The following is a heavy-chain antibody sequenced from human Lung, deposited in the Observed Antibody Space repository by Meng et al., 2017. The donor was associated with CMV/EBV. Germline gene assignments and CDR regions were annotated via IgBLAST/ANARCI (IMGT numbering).Heavy chain of an antibody. CDR3: AREGGRAGTPGSYYYGMDV. CDR1: GFTFSSYS. CDR2: ISSSSSYI. V-gene: IGHV3-21*01. D-gene: IGHD1-1*01. Sequence: SXAASGFTFSSYSMNWVRQAPGKGLEWVSSISSSSSYIYYADSVKGRFTISRDNAKNSLYLQMNSLRAEDTAVYYCAREGGRAGTPGSYYYGMDVWGQGTXVTVSS. J-gene: IGHJ6*02.